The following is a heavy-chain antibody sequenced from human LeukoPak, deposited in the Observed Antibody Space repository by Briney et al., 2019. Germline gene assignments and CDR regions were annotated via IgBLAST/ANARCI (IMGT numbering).Heavy chain of an antibody. CDR1: GFTFSSYS. J-gene: IGHJ4*02. CDR3: ARELGDILTGSYYLDY. CDR2: IYSGGST. D-gene: IGHD3-9*01. Sequence: GGSLRLSCAASGFTFSSYSMNWVRQAPGKGLEWVSVIYSGGSTYYADSVKGRFTISRDNSKNTLYLQMNSLRAEDTAVYYCARELGDILTGSYYLDYWGQGTLVTVSS. V-gene: IGHV3-66*01.